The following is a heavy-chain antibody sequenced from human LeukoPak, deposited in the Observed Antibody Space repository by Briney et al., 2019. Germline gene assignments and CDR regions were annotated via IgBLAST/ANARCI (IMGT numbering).Heavy chain of an antibody. CDR3: ARWDYYAGGSDY. D-gene: IGHD3-10*01. V-gene: IGHV3-74*01. Sequence: GSLRLSCAASGFTFSSYWMHWVRQAPKKGPLWVSRINGDGSSTSYADSVKGRFTISRDNAKNTLYLQMNSLRAEDAAVYYCARWDYYAGGSDYWGQGTLVTVSS. CDR1: GFTFSSYW. CDR2: INGDGSST. J-gene: IGHJ4*02.